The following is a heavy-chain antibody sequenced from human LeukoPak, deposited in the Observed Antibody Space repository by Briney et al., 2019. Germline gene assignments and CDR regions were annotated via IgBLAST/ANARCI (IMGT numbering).Heavy chain of an antibody. Sequence: KPSQTLSLTCTVSGGSISSGSYYWSWIRQPAGKGLEWIGRIYTSGSTNYNPSLKSRVTISVDTSKNQFSLKLSSVTAADTAVYYCARDYRSITIFGVVAGGNWFDPWGQGTLVTVSS. V-gene: IGHV4-61*02. J-gene: IGHJ5*02. CDR3: ARDYRSITIFGVVAGGNWFDP. D-gene: IGHD3-3*01. CDR1: GGSISSGSYY. CDR2: IYTSGST.